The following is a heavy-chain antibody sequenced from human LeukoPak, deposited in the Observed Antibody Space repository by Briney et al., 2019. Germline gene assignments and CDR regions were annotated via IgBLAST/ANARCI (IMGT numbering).Heavy chain of an antibody. CDR3: ARGGNYYDLLFDS. Sequence: PSETLSLTCTVSGDSLVSGHYWGWIRQPPGQGLEWVGSVYHSGSIYYNPSLKSRVIMSVDTSKNQFSLKLSSVTAADTAVYYCARGGNYYDLLFDSWGRGTLVTVSS. CDR2: VYHSGSI. V-gene: IGHV4-38-2*02. CDR1: GDSLVSGHY. D-gene: IGHD3-22*01. J-gene: IGHJ5*01.